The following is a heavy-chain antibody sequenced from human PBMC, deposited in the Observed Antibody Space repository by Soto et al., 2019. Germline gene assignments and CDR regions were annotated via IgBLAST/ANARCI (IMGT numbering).Heavy chain of an antibody. CDR2: IYHSGST. D-gene: IGHD5-12*01. Sequence: QLQLQESGSGLVKPSQTLSLTCAVSGGSISSGGYSWSWIRQPPGKGLEWIGYIYHSGSTYYNPSLTSRVTISVDRSKNQFSLKLSSVTAADTVVYYCARLRWKEYYFDYWGQGTLVTVSS. CDR1: GGSISSGGYS. CDR3: ARLRWKEYYFDY. J-gene: IGHJ4*02. V-gene: IGHV4-30-2*01.